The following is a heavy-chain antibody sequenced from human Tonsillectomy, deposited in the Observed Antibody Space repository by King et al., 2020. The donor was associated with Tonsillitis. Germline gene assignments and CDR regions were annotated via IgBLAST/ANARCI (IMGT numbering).Heavy chain of an antibody. CDR2: ISHDGSNK. V-gene: IGHV3-30*04. Sequence: VQLVESGGGVVQPGRSLGLSCAASGFSFGNYAMHWVRQAPGRGLEWVAVISHDGSNKYYADSVRGRFTISSDTSKNTLYLKMNSLRAGDTATYYCARAPHLVVVITATPGNIDFWGQGTLVTVSS. D-gene: IGHD2-15*01. CDR3: ARAPHLVVVITATPGNIDF. CDR1: GFSFGNYA. J-gene: IGHJ4*02.